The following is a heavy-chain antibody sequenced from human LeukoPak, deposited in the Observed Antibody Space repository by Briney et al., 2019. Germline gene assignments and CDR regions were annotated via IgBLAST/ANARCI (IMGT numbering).Heavy chain of an antibody. CDR1: GYTFTSYD. CDR3: ARVPYAGSYYGRYYFDY. CDR2: VNPNSGNT. D-gene: IGHD1-26*01. V-gene: IGHV1-8*01. Sequence: ASVKVSCTVSGYTFTSYDINWVRQATGQGLEWMGWVNPNSGNTGYAQKFQGRVTMTRNTSISTAYMELSSLRSEDTAVYYCARVPYAGSYYGRYYFDYWGQGTLVTVSS. J-gene: IGHJ4*02.